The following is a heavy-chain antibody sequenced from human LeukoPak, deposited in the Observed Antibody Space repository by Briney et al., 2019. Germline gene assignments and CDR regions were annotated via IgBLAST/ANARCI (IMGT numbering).Heavy chain of an antibody. V-gene: IGHV4-34*01. CDR2: INHSGST. D-gene: IGHD6-13*01. CDR3: AREVTTKAASGKLFYHYLDS. Sequence: SETLSLTCAVYGGSFSGYYWSWIRQPPGKGLEWIGEINHSGSTNYNPSLKSRVTISVDTSKNQFSLKLSSVTAADTAVYFCAREVTTKAASGKLFYHYLDSWGQGILVTVSS. J-gene: IGHJ5*01. CDR1: GGSFSGYY.